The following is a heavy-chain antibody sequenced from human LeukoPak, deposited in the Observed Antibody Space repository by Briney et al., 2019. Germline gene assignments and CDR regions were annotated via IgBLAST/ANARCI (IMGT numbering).Heavy chain of an antibody. D-gene: IGHD3-22*01. CDR1: GFTFSSYS. CDR3: ARDHHRRLYDSQARDTFDF. Sequence: GGSLRLSCAASGFTFSSYSMNWVRQAPGKGLEWVSSISSSSSTTIYYADSVKGRFTISRDNAKNSLYLQMNSLRAEDTAVYYCARDHHRRLYDSQARDTFDFWGQGTMVTVSS. CDR2: ISSSSSTTI. J-gene: IGHJ3*01. V-gene: IGHV3-48*01.